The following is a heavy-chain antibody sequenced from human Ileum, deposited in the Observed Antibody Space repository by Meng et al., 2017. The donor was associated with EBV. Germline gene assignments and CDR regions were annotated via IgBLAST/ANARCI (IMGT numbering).Heavy chain of an antibody. CDR1: GGSIISSKW. CDR3: ARLDSSGYYFGGWFNP. V-gene: IGHV4-4*02. J-gene: IGHJ5*02. CDR2: IYHHGTT. D-gene: IGHD3-22*01. Sequence: QGQLQELAPRLGKPSGTVSLPCAVSGGSIISSKWWSWVRQSPGTGLEWIGEIYHHGTTNYNPSLKSRVTISVDTSKNKFFLNLTSLTAADTAVYYCARLDSSGYYFGGWFNPWGQGILVTVSS.